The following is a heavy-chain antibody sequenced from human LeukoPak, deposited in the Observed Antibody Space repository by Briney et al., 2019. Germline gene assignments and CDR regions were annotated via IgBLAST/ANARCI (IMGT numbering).Heavy chain of an antibody. CDR2: INLSGGTT. J-gene: IGHJ4*02. D-gene: IGHD6-19*01. Sequence: GVSVNVSCKATRYIFTIYYIHWVRQAPGQGLEWMGIINLSGGTTTYAQRFQGRVTMTRDTSTSTVYMELSSLTSEDTAVYYCASGAVAHRALFDFWGQGTLVT. CDR1: RYIFTIYY. CDR3: ASGAVAHRALFDF. V-gene: IGHV1-46*01.